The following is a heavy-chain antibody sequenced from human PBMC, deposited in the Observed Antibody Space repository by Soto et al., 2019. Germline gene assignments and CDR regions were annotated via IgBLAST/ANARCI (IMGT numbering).Heavy chain of an antibody. CDR3: ARGRVVVPAAVMFNCLDP. CDR2: IFHGGST. CDR1: RAPITCGDYS. V-gene: IGHV4-30-2*06. J-gene: IGHJ5*02. D-gene: IGHD2-2*01. Sequence: SETLSLTCALSRAPITCGDYSCNWIRQSPGKGLEWIGYIFHGGSTYYNPSLRSRVTISVDRSRTQFSLKMSSVIAADTAVYYCARGRVVVPAAVMFNCLDPWGQGALVTV.